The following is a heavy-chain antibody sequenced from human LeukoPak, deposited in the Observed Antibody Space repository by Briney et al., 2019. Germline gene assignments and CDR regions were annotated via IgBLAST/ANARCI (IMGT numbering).Heavy chain of an antibody. V-gene: IGHV3-11*01. Sequence: PGGSLRLSCAASGFTFSDYYMSWIRQAPGRGLEWVSYISSSGSTIYYADSVKGRFTISRDNAKNSLYLQMNSLRAEDTAVYYCARDGSGSYYSPWFDPWGQGTLVTVSS. CDR3: ARDGSGSYYSPWFDP. D-gene: IGHD3-10*01. J-gene: IGHJ5*02. CDR1: GFTFSDYY. CDR2: ISSSGSTI.